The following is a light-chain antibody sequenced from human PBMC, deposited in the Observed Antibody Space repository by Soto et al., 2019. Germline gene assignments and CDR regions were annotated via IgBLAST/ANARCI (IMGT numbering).Light chain of an antibody. V-gene: IGLV4-69*01. J-gene: IGLJ2*01. CDR2: LNSDGSH. CDR1: SGHSNYA. CDR3: QTWGTGIHV. Sequence: QSVLTQSPSASASLGASVKLTCTLSSGHSNYAIAWHQQQPEKGPRYLMKLNSDGSHNKGDGIPDRFSGSSSGAERYLTISSLQSEDEADYYCQTWGTGIHVFGGGTQLTVL.